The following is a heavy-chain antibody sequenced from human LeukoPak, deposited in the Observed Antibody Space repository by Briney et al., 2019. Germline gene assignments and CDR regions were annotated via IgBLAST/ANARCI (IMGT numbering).Heavy chain of an antibody. CDR3: ARAGYSSSWKTPNWFDP. V-gene: IGHV4-61*02. CDR2: IYTSGST. D-gene: IGHD6-13*01. CDR1: GGSISSGSYY. Sequence: SETLSLTCTVSGGSISSGSYYWSWIRQPAGKGLEWIGRIYTSGSTNYNPSLKSRVTISVDTSKNQFSLKLSSVTAADTAVYYCARAGYSSSWKTPNWFDPWGQGTLVTVSS. J-gene: IGHJ5*02.